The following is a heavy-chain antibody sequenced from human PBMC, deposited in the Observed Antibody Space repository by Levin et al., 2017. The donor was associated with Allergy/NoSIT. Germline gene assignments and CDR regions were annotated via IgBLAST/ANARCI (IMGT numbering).Heavy chain of an antibody. CDR1: GGTLSNNA. V-gene: IGHV1-69*06. D-gene: IGHD6-6*01. CDR3: ARDGDRQGSSPYDAFEF. J-gene: IGHJ3*01. CDR2: IIPMFGKA. Sequence: KISCKAFGGTLSNNAISWVRQAPGQGLEWMGGIIPMFGKATYAQQFQGRVTITADKSTSTAYMKLSGVRSEDTAVYFCARDGDRQGSSPYDAFEFGGQGTVVAVSS.